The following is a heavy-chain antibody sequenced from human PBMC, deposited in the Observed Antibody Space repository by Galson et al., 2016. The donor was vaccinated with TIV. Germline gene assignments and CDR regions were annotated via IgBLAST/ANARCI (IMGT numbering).Heavy chain of an antibody. V-gene: IGHV4-39*01. J-gene: IGHJ3*01. CDR2: IYYTGST. CDR3: ARRTHYDSSGYSDAFDV. Sequence: ETLSLTCTVSGGSISSDIYSWAWIRQPPGKGLEWIATIYYTGSTYYNPSLRSRVSISMDTPKNQFSLKLTSVTAADTAVYYCARRTHYDSSGYSDAFDVWGQGTMVPVSS. D-gene: IGHD3-22*01. CDR1: GGSISSDIYS.